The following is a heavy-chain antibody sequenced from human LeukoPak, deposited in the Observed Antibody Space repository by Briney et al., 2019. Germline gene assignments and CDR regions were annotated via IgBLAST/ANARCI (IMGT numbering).Heavy chain of an antibody. V-gene: IGHV3-23*01. CDR3: AKESHCPSTSCSFDY. CDR1: GFTLSNYA. CDR2: ISGSGGST. D-gene: IGHD2-2*01. Sequence: GGSLRLSCATSGFTLSNYAMSWVRQAPGKGLEWVSAISGSGGSTYYADSVKGRFTISRDNSKNTLYLQMNSLRAEDTAVYYCAKESHCPSTSCSFDYWGQGTLVTVSS. J-gene: IGHJ4*02.